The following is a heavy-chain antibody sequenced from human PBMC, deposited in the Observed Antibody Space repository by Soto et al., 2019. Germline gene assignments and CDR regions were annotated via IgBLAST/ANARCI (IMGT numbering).Heavy chain of an antibody. D-gene: IGHD6-13*01. V-gene: IGHV4-4*07. CDR1: GGSSGSHY. CDR2: IYTSGGT. Sequence: SETLSLTCSVSGGSSGSHYWSWIRQPAGKGLEWIGRIYTSGGTNYNPSLKSRLTMSVDTSKKQFSLKLTSVTAADTAVYYCARGAAAGVDYGMDVWGQGTTVTVSS. CDR3: ARGAAAGVDYGMDV. J-gene: IGHJ6*02.